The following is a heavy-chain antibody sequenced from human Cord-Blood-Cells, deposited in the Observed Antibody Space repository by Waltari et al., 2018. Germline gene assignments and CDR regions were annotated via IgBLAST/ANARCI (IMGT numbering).Heavy chain of an antibody. CDR2: MNPNSGNT. CDR3: VMYYDFWSGSYGMDV. D-gene: IGHD3-3*01. CDR1: GYNFTSYD. J-gene: IGHJ6*02. Sequence: QVQLVQSGAEVKKPGASVKVSCKASGYNFTSYDINWVRQATGQGLEWMGWMNPNSGNTGYAQKFQGRVTMTRNTSISTAYMELSSLRSEDTAVYYCVMYYDFWSGSYGMDVWGQGTTVTVSS. V-gene: IGHV1-8*01.